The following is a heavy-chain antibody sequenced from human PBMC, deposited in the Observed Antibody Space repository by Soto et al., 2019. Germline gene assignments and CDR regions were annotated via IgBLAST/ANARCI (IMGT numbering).Heavy chain of an antibody. CDR1: GGTFSRYT. V-gene: IGHV1-69*02. CDR3: ARGGSSLTTRDY. D-gene: IGHD3-16*01. CDR2: IIPTLDFT. J-gene: IGHJ4*02. Sequence: QVQLVQSGAEVKKPGSSVKVSCKASGGTFSRYTISWVRQAPGQGLEWMARIIPTLDFTNSAQKFQGRVTITADKSTSTAYMERSSLRSEDTAVYYCARGGSSLTTRDYWCQGTLGTVSS.